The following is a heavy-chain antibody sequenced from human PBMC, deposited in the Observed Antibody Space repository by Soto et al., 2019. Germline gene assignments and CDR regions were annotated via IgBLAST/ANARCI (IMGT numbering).Heavy chain of an antibody. J-gene: IGHJ4*02. Sequence: ESGGGVVQPGRSLRLSCAASGFTFSSYGMHWVRQAPGKGLEWVAVIWYDGSNKYYADSVKGRFTISRDNSRNTLYLQMNSLRAEDTAVYYCAGGLPVNTPRFDYWGQGTLVTVSS. D-gene: IGHD4-17*01. CDR3: AGGLPVNTPRFDY. CDR1: GFTFSSYG. CDR2: IWYDGSNK. V-gene: IGHV3-33*01.